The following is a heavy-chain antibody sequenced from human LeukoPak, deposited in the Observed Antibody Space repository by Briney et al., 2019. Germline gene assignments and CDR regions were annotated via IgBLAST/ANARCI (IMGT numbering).Heavy chain of an antibody. CDR1: GFTFSNYA. CDR2: ISSTGGST. CDR3: VKDQHCSTISCATRTGFDP. J-gene: IGHJ5*02. Sequence: GGSLRLSCSAFGFTFSNYAMHWVRQAPGKGPEFVSGISSTGGSTNYPDSVKDRFSISRDNSKNTLYLQMTSLRADDTAVYYCVKDQHCSTISCATRTGFDPWGQGTSVTVSS. D-gene: IGHD2-2*01. V-gene: IGHV3-64D*06.